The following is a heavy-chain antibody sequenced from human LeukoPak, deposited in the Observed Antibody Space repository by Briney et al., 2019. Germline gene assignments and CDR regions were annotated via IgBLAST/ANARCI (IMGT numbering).Heavy chain of an antibody. D-gene: IGHD6-19*01. CDR2: IYYTGST. CDR3: ARQGRGSGWFLP. J-gene: IGHJ5*02. Sequence: SETLSLTCTVSGGSISSYYWSWIRQPPGKGLEWIGYIYYTGSTNYNPSLKSRVTISVDTSKNQFALNLSSVTAADTAVYYRARQGRGSGWFLPWGQGTLVTVSS. CDR1: GGSISSYY. V-gene: IGHV4-59*08.